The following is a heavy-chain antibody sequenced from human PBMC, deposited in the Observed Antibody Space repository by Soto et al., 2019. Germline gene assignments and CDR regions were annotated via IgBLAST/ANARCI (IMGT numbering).Heavy chain of an antibody. D-gene: IGHD6-6*01. V-gene: IGHV6-1*01. Sequence: PSQTLSLTCAISGDSVSSNSAAWNWIRQSPSRGLEWLGRTYYRSKWYNDYAVSVKSRITINPDTSKNQFSLQLNSVTPEDTAVYYCASEVSSWSGYYCYRMAVWGQGTTVIGSS. CDR2: TYYRSKWYN. J-gene: IGHJ6*02. CDR3: ASEVSSWSGYYCYRMAV. CDR1: GDSVSSNSAA.